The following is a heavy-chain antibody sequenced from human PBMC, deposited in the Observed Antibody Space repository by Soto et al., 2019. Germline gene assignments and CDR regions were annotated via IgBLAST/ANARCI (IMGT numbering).Heavy chain of an antibody. CDR2: IKEDGSEK. Sequence: EVQLVESGGGLVQPGESLRLSCAASGFTFSNSWMSWVRQAPGKGLEWVANIKEDGSEKDYVDPVKGRFTITRDNAKNSLYLQMNNLRPEDTAVYFCTRKRFGMDVWGQGTTVTVSS. V-gene: IGHV3-7*03. CDR3: TRKRFGMDV. J-gene: IGHJ6*02. CDR1: GFTFSNSW.